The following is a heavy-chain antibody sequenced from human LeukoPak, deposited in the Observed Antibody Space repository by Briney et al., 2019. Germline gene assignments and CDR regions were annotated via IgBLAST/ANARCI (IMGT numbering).Heavy chain of an antibody. D-gene: IGHD7-27*01. J-gene: IGHJ2*01. CDR1: GYSFDRYG. Sequence: ASVKVSCKASGYSFDRYGISWVRQAPGQGLEWLGWIGAFNGNTNYAQKLQGRVTMTTDTSTSTAYMELRSLRSDDTAVYYCARVAGDGWYFDLWGRGTLVTVSS. CDR2: IGAFNGNT. CDR3: ARVAGDGWYFDL. V-gene: IGHV1-18*01.